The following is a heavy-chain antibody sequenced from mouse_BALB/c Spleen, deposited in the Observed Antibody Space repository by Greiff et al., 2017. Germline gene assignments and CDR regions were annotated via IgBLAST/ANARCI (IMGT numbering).Heavy chain of an antibody. J-gene: IGHJ4*01. Sequence: QVQLQQPGAELVKPGASAKMSCKASGYTFTSYWMHWVKQRPGQGLEWIGVIDPSDSYTSYNQKFKGKATLTVDTSSSTAYMQLSSLTSEDSAVYYCTRKYGKGDYAMDYWGQGTSVTVSS. CDR1: GYTFTSYW. CDR2: IDPSDSYT. CDR3: TRKYGKGDYAMDY. D-gene: IGHD2-10*02. V-gene: IGHV1S127*01.